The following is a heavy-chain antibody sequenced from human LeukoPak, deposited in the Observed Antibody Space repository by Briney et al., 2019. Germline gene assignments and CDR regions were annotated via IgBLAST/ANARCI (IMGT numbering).Heavy chain of an antibody. V-gene: IGHV3-49*04. CDR3: TRDTTPYY. D-gene: IGHD2-15*01. CDR1: GFTFGDYA. J-gene: IGHJ4*02. Sequence: GGSLRLSCAASGFTFGDYAMSWVRQAPGKGLEWVGFIRSKAYGGTTEYAASVKGRFTISRDDSNSIAYLQMNSLKIEDTAVYYCTRDTTPYYWGQGTLVTVSS. CDR2: IRSKAYGGTT.